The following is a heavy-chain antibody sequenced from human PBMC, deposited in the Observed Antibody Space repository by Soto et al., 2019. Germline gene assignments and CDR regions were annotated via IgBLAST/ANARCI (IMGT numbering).Heavy chain of an antibody. J-gene: IGHJ5*02. Sequence: SVKVSCKASGFTFTSSAMQWVRQARGQRLEWIGWIVVGSGNTNYAQKFQERVTITRDMSTSTAYMELSSLRSDDTAAYYCARDPEYGGHINWYDPWGQGTLVTVSS. V-gene: IGHV1-58*02. CDR2: IVVGSGNT. CDR3: ARDPEYGGHINWYDP. D-gene: IGHD5-12*01. CDR1: GFTFTSSA.